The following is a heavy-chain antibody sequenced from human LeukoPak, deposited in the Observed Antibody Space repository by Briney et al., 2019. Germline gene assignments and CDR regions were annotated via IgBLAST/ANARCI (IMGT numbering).Heavy chain of an antibody. CDR3: ARGMTSCSDLGLDY. Sequence: RGSLRLSCAVSGFTFSRYGMVWVRQAPGQALEIVSAITGYEGSTYYADLEKGKFITSRDNFKNTVDLQMGSLRGEDMGVYYCARGMTSCSDLGLDYWGQGTLVTVSS. CDR2: ITGYEGST. J-gene: IGHJ4*02. D-gene: IGHD3-16*01. V-gene: IGHV3-64*02. CDR1: GFTFSRYG.